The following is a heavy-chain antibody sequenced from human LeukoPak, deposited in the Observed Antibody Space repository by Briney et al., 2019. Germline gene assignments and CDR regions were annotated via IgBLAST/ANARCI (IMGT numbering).Heavy chain of an antibody. CDR1: GFTFSSYA. J-gene: IGHJ4*02. V-gene: IGHV3-23*01. CDR3: AKNRYQQLVQLIDY. Sequence: GGSLRLSCAASGFTFSSYAMTWVRQAPGKGLEWVSAISGSGGSTYYADSVKGRFTISRDNSKNTLYLQMNSLGAEDTAVYYCAKNRYQQLVQLIDYWGQGTLVTVSS. CDR2: ISGSGGST. D-gene: IGHD6-13*01.